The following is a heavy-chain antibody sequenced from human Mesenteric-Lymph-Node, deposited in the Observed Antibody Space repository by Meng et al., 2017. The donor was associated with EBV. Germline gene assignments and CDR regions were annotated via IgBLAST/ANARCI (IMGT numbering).Heavy chain of an antibody. V-gene: IGHV4-4*02. D-gene: IGHD3-10*01. CDR1: GGSISTYNW. CDR3: AKVDGSGRTNWFDP. J-gene: IGHJ5*02. CDR2: IYHSGSA. Sequence: QVHLQESGPGLVKPSGTLSLTCAVFGGSISTYNWWSWVRQPPGKGLEWIGEIYHSGSANYNPSLRSRVTMSVDKSKNQFSLKLTSVTAADTAVYYCAKVDGSGRTNWFDPWGQGTLVTVSS.